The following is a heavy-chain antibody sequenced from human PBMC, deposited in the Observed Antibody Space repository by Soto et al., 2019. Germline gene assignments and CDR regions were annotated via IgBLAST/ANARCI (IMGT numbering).Heavy chain of an antibody. J-gene: IGHJ5*02. CDR1: GFTFSSYA. D-gene: IGHD6-13*01. Sequence: GGSLRLSCAASGFTFSSYAMSWVRQAPGKGPEWVSAISGSGGSTYYADSVRGRFTISRDNSKNTLYLQMNSLRAEDTAVYYCARSMGAAAGPNWFDPWGQGTLVTVSS. V-gene: IGHV3-23*01. CDR3: ARSMGAAAGPNWFDP. CDR2: ISGSGGST.